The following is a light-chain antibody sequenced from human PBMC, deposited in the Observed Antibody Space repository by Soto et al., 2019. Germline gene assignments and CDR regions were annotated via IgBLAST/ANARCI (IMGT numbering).Light chain of an antibody. CDR2: DAS. V-gene: IGKV3-11*01. Sequence: EPLLTQYHAPLSLSPGERATLSCRASQGGRSYLAWYQQKPGQAPRLLIYDASNRATGIPARFSGGGSAKDFPLTISSLAPEDFAFYYCQHHNTWPTFGQGTRLEIK. J-gene: IGKJ5*01. CDR3: QHHNTWPT. CDR1: QGGRSY.